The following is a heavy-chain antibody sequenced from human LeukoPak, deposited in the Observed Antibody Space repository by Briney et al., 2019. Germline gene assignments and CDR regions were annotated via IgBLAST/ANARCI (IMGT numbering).Heavy chain of an antibody. CDR3: ARDYVDTAMVFDY. CDR1: GFTFSSYS. V-gene: IGHV3-21*01. D-gene: IGHD5-18*01. CDR2: ISSSSSYI. Sequence: GGSLRLSCAASGFTFSSYSMNWVRQAPGKGLEWVSSISSSSSYIYYADSVKGRFTISRDNAKNSLYLQMNSLRAEDTAVYHCARDYVDTAMVFDYWGQGTLVTVSS. J-gene: IGHJ4*02.